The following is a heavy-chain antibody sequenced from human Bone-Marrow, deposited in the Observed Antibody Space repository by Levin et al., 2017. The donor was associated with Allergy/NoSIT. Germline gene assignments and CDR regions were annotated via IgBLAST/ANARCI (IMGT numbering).Heavy chain of an antibody. CDR3: TGARLRGHNWFDT. D-gene: IGHD5-12*01. CDR1: GFSFSNYN. V-gene: IGHV3-21*01. J-gene: IGHJ5*02. CDR2: ISSSGTSV. Sequence: SGGSLRLSCVASGFSFSNYNIHWVRQAPGKGLEWISSISSSGTSVDYADSVKGRFAISRDNAQKSVYLQLTSVRVEDTAVYYCTGARLRGHNWFDTWGEGTQVTVSS.